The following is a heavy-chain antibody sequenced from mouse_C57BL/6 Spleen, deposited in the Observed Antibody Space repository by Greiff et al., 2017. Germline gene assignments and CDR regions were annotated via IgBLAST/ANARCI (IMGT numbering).Heavy chain of an antibody. CDR1: GFTFSSYG. Sequence: EVQLVESGGDLVKPGGSLKLSCAASGFTFSSYGMSWVRQTPDKRLEWVATISPGGSYTSYPDSVKGRFTMSRDNAKNTLYLQMSSLRSEDTAMYYGARRADSSGYGWFDYWGQGTTLTVSS. CDR3: ARRADSSGYGWFDY. CDR2: ISPGGSYT. D-gene: IGHD3-2*02. V-gene: IGHV5-6*01. J-gene: IGHJ2*01.